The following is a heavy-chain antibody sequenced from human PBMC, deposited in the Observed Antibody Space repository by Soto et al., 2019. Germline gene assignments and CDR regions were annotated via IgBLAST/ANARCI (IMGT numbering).Heavy chain of an antibody. CDR3: ARLMLWFGDTSRDSDY. V-gene: IGHV4-39*01. CDR1: GGSISSSSYY. Sequence: SETLSLTCTVSGGSISSSSYYWGWIRQPPGKGLEWIGSIYYSGSTYYNPSLKSRVTISVDTSKNQFSLKLSSVTAADTAVYYCARLMLWFGDTSRDSDYWGQGTLVTVSS. CDR2: IYYSGST. J-gene: IGHJ4*02. D-gene: IGHD3-10*01.